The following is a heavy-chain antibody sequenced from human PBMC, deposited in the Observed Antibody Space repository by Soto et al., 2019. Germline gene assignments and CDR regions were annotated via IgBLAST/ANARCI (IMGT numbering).Heavy chain of an antibody. CDR1: GGSISGYY. D-gene: IGHD6-13*01. CDR3: ARLVRGAVRTYDP. V-gene: IGHV4-59*08. CDR2: IYYRGDT. J-gene: IGHJ5*02. Sequence: QVQLHESGPGLVKPSETLSLTCTVSGGSISGYYWSWIRQFPGKGLEWIGYIYYRGDTNYNPSLKSRVTLSVDTSKNQFSLNLTSVTAADTAVYYCARLVRGAVRTYDPWGQGTLVTVSS.